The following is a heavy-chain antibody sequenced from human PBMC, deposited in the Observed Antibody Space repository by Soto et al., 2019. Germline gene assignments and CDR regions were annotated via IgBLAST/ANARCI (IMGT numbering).Heavy chain of an antibody. CDR2: ISGSLGSA. V-gene: IGHV3-23*01. J-gene: IGHJ3*02. Sequence: GSLRLSCAVSGFTFNDYAMSWVRQAPGKGLEWVSTISGSLGSAYYAASVEGRFTISGDNSNNTLYLQMNSLRVEDTATYYCAKNSRLPGFGLLIHAFDIWGHGTMVTVSS. CDR3: AKNSRLPGFGLLIHAFDI. CDR1: GFTFNDYA. D-gene: IGHD3-3*01.